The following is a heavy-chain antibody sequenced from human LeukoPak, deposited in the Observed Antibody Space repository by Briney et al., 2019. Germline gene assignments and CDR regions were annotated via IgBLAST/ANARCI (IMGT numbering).Heavy chain of an antibody. V-gene: IGHV4-4*07. CDR1: GGSISSYY. D-gene: IGHD5-12*01. CDR2: IYTSGST. Sequence: PLETLSLTCTVSGGSISSYYWSWIRQPAGKGLEWIGRIYTSGSTNYNPSLKSRVTMSVDTSKNQFSLKLSSVTAADTAVYYCARDQGVDIVATSAYYYYYMDVWGKGTTVTVSS. J-gene: IGHJ6*03. CDR3: ARDQGVDIVATSAYYYYYMDV.